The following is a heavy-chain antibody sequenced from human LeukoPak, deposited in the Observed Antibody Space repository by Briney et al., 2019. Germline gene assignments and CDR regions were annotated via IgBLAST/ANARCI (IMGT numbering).Heavy chain of an antibody. D-gene: IGHD2-2*02. CDR3: ARQGNPIPYFDY. J-gene: IGHJ4*02. V-gene: IGHV5-51*01. CDR2: IYPGGSDT. CDR1: GYSFSTYW. Sequence: GESLKISCKGSGYSFSTYWIGWVRQMPGKGLELMGIIYPGGSDTRYSPSFRGQVTISADKSISTAYLQWSSLKASDSAIYYCARQGNPIPYFDYWGQGTLVTVSS.